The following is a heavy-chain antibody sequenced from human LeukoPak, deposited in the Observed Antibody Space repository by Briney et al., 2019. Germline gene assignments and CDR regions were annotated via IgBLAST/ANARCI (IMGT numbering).Heavy chain of an antibody. J-gene: IGHJ6*02. V-gene: IGHV1-8*01. D-gene: IGHD3/OR15-3a*01. CDR2: MNPNSGNT. CDR1: GYTFTSYD. Sequence: GASVKVSCKASGYTFTSYDINWVRQATGQGLEWMGWMNPNSGNTGYAQKFQGRVTMTRNTSISTAYMELRSLRSEDTAVYYCGTAGLSYYFYAMDVWGQGTTVTVSS. CDR3: GTAGLSYYFYAMDV.